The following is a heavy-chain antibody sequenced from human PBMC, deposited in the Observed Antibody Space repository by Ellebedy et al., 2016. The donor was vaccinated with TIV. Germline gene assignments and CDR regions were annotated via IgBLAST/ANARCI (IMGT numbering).Heavy chain of an antibody. CDR2: IYYSGST. Sequence: SETLSLTXTVSGGSISSSSYYWGWIRQPPGKGLEWIGSIYYSGSTYYNPSLKSRVTISVDTSKNQFSLKLSSVTAADTAVYYCASLQNLYCSSTSCQVFDYWGQGTLVTVSS. V-gene: IGHV4-39*01. CDR1: GGSISSSSYY. J-gene: IGHJ4*02. CDR3: ASLQNLYCSSTSCQVFDY. D-gene: IGHD2-2*01.